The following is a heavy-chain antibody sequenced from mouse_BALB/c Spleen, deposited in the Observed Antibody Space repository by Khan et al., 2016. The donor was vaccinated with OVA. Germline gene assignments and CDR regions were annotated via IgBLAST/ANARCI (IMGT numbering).Heavy chain of an antibody. V-gene: IGHV3-2*02. J-gene: IGHJ4*01. Sequence: EVQLQESGPGLVKPSQSLSLTCTVTGYSITSDYAWNWIRQFPGNKLEWMGYISSSGSTNYNPDLKSRISITRDTSKNQFFLQLNSVTTEDTATYYCARDGSRYNYAIDYWGQGTSVTVSS. CDR1: GYSITSDYA. D-gene: IGHD2-3*01. CDR3: ARDGSRYNYAIDY. CDR2: ISSSGST.